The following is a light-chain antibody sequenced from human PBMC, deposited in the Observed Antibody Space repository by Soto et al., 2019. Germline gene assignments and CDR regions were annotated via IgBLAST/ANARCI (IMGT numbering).Light chain of an antibody. CDR3: AAWDDILNGVV. J-gene: IGLJ2*01. V-gene: IGLV1-36*01. CDR2: FDN. Sequence: QYVLTQPPSVSEAPRQRVTISCSGSSSNIGNNAVNWYQQLPGKAPKLLIYFDNLLPSGVSDRFSGSKSGTSASLAISGLQSEDEADYYCAAWDDILNGVVFGGGTKVTVL. CDR1: SSNIGNNA.